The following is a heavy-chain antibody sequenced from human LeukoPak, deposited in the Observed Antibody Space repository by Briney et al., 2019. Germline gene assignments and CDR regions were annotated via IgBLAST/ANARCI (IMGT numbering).Heavy chain of an antibody. J-gene: IGHJ4*02. CDR1: GYTFSGSY. V-gene: IGHV1-46*01. Sequence: AAVKVSCKASGYTFSGSYMHWVRQAPGQGLEWMGIINPSGGSTSYAQKFQGRVTMTRDTSTSTVYMELSSLRSEDTAVYYCARTSSSSWYLFDYWGQGTLVTVSS. CDR2: INPSGGST. D-gene: IGHD6-13*01. CDR3: ARTSSSSWYLFDY.